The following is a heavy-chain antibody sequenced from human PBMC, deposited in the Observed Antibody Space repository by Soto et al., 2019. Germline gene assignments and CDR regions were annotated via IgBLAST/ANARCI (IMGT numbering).Heavy chain of an antibody. J-gene: IGHJ3*02. D-gene: IGHD2-15*01. CDR2: ISAYNGNT. Sequence: QVQPVQSGAEVKKPGASVKVSCKASGYTFTSFGISWVRQAPGQGLEWTGWISAYNGNTNYAENLQGRVTMTTDTSTSTAYMELRSLRSYDTAVYYCAGDQRGGTEALDIGREGTMVTVYS. CDR3: AGDQRGGTEALDI. V-gene: IGHV1-18*01. CDR1: GYTFTSFG.